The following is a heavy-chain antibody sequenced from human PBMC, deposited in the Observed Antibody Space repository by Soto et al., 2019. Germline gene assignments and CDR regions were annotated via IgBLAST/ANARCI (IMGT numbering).Heavy chain of an antibody. CDR2: IIPIFGTA. V-gene: IGHV1-69*01. J-gene: IGHJ6*02. CDR3: TRDKYGDYAEGYYYYYGMDV. D-gene: IGHD4-17*01. CDR1: GGTFSSYA. Sequence: QVQLVQSGAEVKKPGSSVKVSCKASGGTFSSYAISWVRQAPGQGLEWMGGIIPIFGTANYAQKFQGRVTITADESTSTAYMELSSLRSEDTAVYYGTRDKYGDYAEGYYYYYGMDVWGQGTTVIVSS.